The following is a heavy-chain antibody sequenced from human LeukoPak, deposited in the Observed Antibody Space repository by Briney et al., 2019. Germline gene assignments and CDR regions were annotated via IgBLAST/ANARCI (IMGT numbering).Heavy chain of an antibody. CDR2: ISGSGGST. CDR1: GFTFCSYA. V-gene: IGHV3-23*01. Sequence: QTGGSLRLSCAASGFTFCSYAMSWVRQTPGKGLEWASAISGSGGSTYYADSVNVRFTISRDNSKNTLYLQMNSLRAEDTAVYYCAKGGSWYYFDYWGQGTLVTVSS. D-gene: IGHD6-13*01. J-gene: IGHJ4*02. CDR3: AKGGSWYYFDY.